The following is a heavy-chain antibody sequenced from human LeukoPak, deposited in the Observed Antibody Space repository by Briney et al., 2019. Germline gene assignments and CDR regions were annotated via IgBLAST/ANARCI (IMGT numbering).Heavy chain of an antibody. V-gene: IGHV4-4*07. D-gene: IGHD6-13*01. J-gene: IGHJ4*02. CDR2: IYSSGST. CDR3: ARGTTAAAGIFDC. Sequence: SETLSLTCSVSGGSISSYYWSWVRQPAGKGLEWIGRIYSSGSTNYNPSLNSRVTMSVDTSNNQFSLRLTSVTAADAAVYYCARGTTAAAGIFDCWGQGTLVTVSS. CDR1: GGSISSYY.